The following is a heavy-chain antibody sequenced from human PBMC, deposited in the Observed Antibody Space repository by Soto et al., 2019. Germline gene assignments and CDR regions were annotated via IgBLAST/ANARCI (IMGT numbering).Heavy chain of an antibody. D-gene: IGHD2-15*01. Sequence: GGTLRLTCAASGFTSSSYAMSWVRLAPGKGLEWVSAISGSGGSTYYADSVKGRFTISRDNSKNTLYLQMNSLRAEDTAVYYCAKDLRRLAATAYYFDYWGQGTLVTVSS. CDR3: AKDLRRLAATAYYFDY. CDR1: GFTSSSYA. V-gene: IGHV3-23*01. J-gene: IGHJ4*02. CDR2: ISGSGGST.